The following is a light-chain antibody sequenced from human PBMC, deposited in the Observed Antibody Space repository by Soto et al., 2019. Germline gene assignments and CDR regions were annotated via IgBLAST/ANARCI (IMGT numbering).Light chain of an antibody. CDR1: QTISSW. J-gene: IGKJ1*01. CDR3: QHYNSYSEA. CDR2: KAS. Sequence: DLQMTQSPSTLSGSVGARVTITCRASQTISSWLAWYQQKQGKAPNLLIYKASTLKSGVPSRFSGNGSGTEFTITLSSLQPDDGATYYGQHYNSYSEAFGQGTKVDIK. V-gene: IGKV1-5*03.